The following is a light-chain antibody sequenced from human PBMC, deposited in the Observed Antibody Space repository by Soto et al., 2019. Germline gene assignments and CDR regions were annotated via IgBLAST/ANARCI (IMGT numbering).Light chain of an antibody. J-gene: IGKJ4*01. CDR3: QQRFNWLT. CDR1: QSVRNL. Sequence: EIVLTQSPATLPLSPGERATLSCWASQSVRNLLAWYQQKPGQAPRLLIYDASNRATGIPARFSGSGSGTDFTLTISRLEPEDFAFYYCQQRFNWLTFGGGTKVEIK. CDR2: DAS. V-gene: IGKV3-11*01.